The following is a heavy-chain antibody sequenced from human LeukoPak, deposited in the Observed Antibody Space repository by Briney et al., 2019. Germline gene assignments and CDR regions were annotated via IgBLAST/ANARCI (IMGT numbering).Heavy chain of an antibody. D-gene: IGHD6-19*01. J-gene: IGHJ4*02. CDR2: IDHSGST. CDR3: ARGTYSSGWFSFDY. Sequence: SEALSLTCAVYGGSFSSYYWTWIRQPPGKGLEWIGYIDHSGSTNYNPSLKSRVTISVDTSKNQFSLKLSSVTAADTAVYYCARGTYSSGWFSFDYWGQGTLVTVSS. CDR1: GGSFSSYY. V-gene: IGHV4-59*12.